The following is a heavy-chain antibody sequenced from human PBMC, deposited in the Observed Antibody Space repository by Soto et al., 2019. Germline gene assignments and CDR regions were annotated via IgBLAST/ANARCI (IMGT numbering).Heavy chain of an antibody. D-gene: IGHD2-2*01. CDR1: GGSFSGYY. Sequence: QVQLQQWGAGLLKPSETLSLTCAVYGGSFSGYYWSWIRQPPGKGLEWIGEINHSGSTNYNPSLKSRVTISVDTSKNQFSQKLSSVTAADTAVYYCARAGYCSSTSCYEYYYYYYMDVWGKGTTVTVSS. CDR3: ARAGYCSSTSCYEYYYYYYMDV. J-gene: IGHJ6*03. V-gene: IGHV4-34*01. CDR2: INHSGST.